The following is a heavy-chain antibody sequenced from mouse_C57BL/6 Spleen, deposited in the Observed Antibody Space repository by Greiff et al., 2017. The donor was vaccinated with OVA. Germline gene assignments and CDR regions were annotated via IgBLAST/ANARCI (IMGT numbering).Heavy chain of an antibody. J-gene: IGHJ4*01. CDR2: ISYDGSN. D-gene: IGHD1-1*01. CDR1: GYSITSGYY. CDR3: ARGDTTVVAHYYAMDY. V-gene: IGHV3-6*01. Sequence: EVKLQESGPGLVKPSQSLSLTCSVTGYSITSGYYWNWIRQFPGNQLEWMGYISYDGSNNYNPSLKNRISITRDTSQHPFFLKLNSVTTEDTATYYCARGDTTVVAHYYAMDYWGQGTSVTVSS.